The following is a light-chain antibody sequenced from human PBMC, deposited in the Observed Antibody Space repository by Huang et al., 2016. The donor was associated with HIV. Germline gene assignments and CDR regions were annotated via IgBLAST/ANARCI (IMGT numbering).Light chain of an antibody. CDR1: QSISTW. CDR2: EAS. CDR3: QQYKSFPWT. V-gene: IGKV1-5*03. J-gene: IGKJ1*01. Sequence: DIQMTQSSSTLSASVGDRVTIACRASQSISTWLAWYQQKPGRAPNLLIYEASTLESGGPSRFSGGGSGTDFPLTISSLQPDDFATYFCQQYKSFPWTFGQGTKVEV.